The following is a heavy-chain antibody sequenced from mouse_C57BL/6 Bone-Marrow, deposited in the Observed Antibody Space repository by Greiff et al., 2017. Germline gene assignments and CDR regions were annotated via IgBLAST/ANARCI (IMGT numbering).Heavy chain of an antibody. Sequence: QVQLQQPGAELIKPGASVKLSCKATGYTFTSYWMHWVKQRPGQGLEWIGMILPKSGSTNYNEKFKSKATLTVDKSSSTASMQLSSLTSEDSAVXICASKDVPWFAYWGQGTLVTVSA. CDR3: ASKDVPWFAY. CDR1: GYTFTSYW. CDR2: ILPKSGST. J-gene: IGHJ3*01. V-gene: IGHV1-64*01. D-gene: IGHD1-3*01.